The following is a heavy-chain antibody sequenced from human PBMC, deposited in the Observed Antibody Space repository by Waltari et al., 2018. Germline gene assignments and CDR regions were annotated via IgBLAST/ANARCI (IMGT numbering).Heavy chain of an antibody. CDR3: ATARDEFTASIFFDH. J-gene: IGHJ4*02. D-gene: IGHD3-3*01. CDR2: IYPAGST. CDR1: GLTVPSTP. Sequence: DVRLLESGGGLVRPGGSLRLSCAPSGLTVPSTPLGWVRQAPGQGLEWVSVIYPAGSTYHADSVLGRFTISRDVSQNTLYLQMNNLRPEDTAVYYCATARDEFTASIFFDHWGQGALVSVSS. V-gene: IGHV3-66*02.